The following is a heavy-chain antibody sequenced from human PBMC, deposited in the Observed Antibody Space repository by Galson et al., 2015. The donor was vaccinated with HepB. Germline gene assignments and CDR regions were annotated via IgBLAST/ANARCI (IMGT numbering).Heavy chain of an antibody. J-gene: IGHJ4*02. CDR3: ATPGIAAY. V-gene: IGHV1-24*01. D-gene: IGHD6-25*01. Sequence: SVKVSCKVSGYTLTELSMHWVRQAPGKGLEWMGGFDPEDGETIYAQKFQGRVTTTEDTSTDTAYMELSSLRSEDTAVYYCATPGIAAYWGQGTLVTVSS. CDR2: FDPEDGET. CDR1: GYTLTELS.